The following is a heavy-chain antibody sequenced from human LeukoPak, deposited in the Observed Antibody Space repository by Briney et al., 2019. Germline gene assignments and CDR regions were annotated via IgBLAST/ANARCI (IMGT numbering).Heavy chain of an antibody. CDR2: INPNSGGT. Sequence: GASVKVSCKASGYTFTGYYMHWVRQAPGQGLEWMGWINPNSGGTNYAQKFQGRVTMTRDTSISTAYMELSRLRSDDTAVYYCARADPTWDDSGWHVDWGQGTLVTVSS. CDR1: GYTFTGYY. D-gene: IGHD6-19*01. CDR3: ARADPTWDDSGWHVD. J-gene: IGHJ4*02. V-gene: IGHV1-2*02.